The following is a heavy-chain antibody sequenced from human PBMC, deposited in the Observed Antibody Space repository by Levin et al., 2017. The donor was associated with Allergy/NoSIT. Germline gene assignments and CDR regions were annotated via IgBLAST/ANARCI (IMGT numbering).Heavy chain of an antibody. Sequence: PGGSLRLSCAASGFTFSDYYMSWIRQAPGKGLEWVSYISSSSSYTNYADSVKGRFTISRDNAKNSLYLQMNSLRAEDTAVYYCARDQGYCSGGSCYSSAFDIWGQGTMVTVSS. CDR2: ISSSSSYT. V-gene: IGHV3-11*05. CDR3: ARDQGYCSGGSCYSSAFDI. CDR1: GFTFSDYY. J-gene: IGHJ3*02. D-gene: IGHD2-15*01.